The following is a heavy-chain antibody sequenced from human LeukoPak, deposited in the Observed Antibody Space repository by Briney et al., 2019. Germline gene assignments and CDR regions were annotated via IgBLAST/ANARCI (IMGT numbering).Heavy chain of an antibody. D-gene: IGHD5-18*01. CDR1: GYTFTSYG. CDR2: ISAYNGNT. Sequence: ASVKVSCKASGYTFTSYGISWVRQAPGQGLEWMGWISAYNGNTNYAQKLQGRVTMTTDTSTSTAYMELRSLRSDDTAVYYCAREIDTAMPNDAFDNWGQGTMVTVSS. J-gene: IGHJ3*02. V-gene: IGHV1-18*01. CDR3: AREIDTAMPNDAFDN.